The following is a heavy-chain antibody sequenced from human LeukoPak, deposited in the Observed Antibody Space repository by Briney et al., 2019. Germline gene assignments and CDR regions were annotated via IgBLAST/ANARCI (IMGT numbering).Heavy chain of an antibody. CDR2: IYYSGST. D-gene: IGHD5-18*01. J-gene: IGHJ4*02. CDR3: ARTDTAPFDY. V-gene: IGHV4-59*01. CDR1: GGSISSYY. Sequence: SETLSLTCTVSGGSISSYYWSCIRQPPGKGLEWIGYIYYSGSTNYNPSLKSRVTISVDTSKNQFSLKLSSVTAADTAVYYCARTDTAPFDYWGQGTLVTVSS.